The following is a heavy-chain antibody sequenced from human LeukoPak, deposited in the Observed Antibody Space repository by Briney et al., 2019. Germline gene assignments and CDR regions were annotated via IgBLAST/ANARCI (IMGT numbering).Heavy chain of an antibody. V-gene: IGHV4-59*01. CDR2: IFSTGST. Sequence: SETLSLTCTVSGGSMSDYYWSWIRQPPGKGLEWIGYIFSTGSTNYNPSPKSRVTISVDTSKNQFSLKLNSVTAADTALYYCARDYTMTHAFDIWGQGTLVTVSS. D-gene: IGHD3-22*01. CDR1: GGSMSDYY. J-gene: IGHJ3*02. CDR3: ARDYTMTHAFDI.